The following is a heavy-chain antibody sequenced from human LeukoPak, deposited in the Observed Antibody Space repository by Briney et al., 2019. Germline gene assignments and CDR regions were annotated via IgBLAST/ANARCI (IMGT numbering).Heavy chain of an antibody. V-gene: IGHV4-34*01. CDR3: ARTGELELRYYYYMDV. J-gene: IGHJ6*03. D-gene: IGHD1-7*01. Sequence: SETLSPTCAVYGGSFSGYYWSWIRQPPGKGLEWIGEINHSGSTNYNPSLKSRVTISVDTSKNQFSLKLSSVTAADTAVYYCARTGELELRYYYYMDVWGKGTTVTVSS. CDR2: INHSGST. CDR1: GGSFSGYY.